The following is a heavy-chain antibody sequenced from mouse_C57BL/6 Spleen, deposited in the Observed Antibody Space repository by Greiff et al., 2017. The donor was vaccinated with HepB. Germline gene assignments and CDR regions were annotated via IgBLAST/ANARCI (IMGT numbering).Heavy chain of an antibody. Sequence: EVKLQESGGGLVKPGGSLKLSCAASGFTFSDYGMHWVRQAPEKGLEWVAYISSGSSTIYYADTVKGRFTISRDNAKNTLFLQMTSLRSEDTAMYYCARRHYGSDWYFDVWGTGTTVTVSS. CDR3: ARRHYGSDWYFDV. CDR1: GFTFSDYG. D-gene: IGHD1-1*01. V-gene: IGHV5-17*01. CDR2: ISSGSSTI. J-gene: IGHJ1*03.